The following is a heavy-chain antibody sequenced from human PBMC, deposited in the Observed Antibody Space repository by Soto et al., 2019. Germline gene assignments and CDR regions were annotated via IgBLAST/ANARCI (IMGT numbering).Heavy chain of an antibody. V-gene: IGHV4-4*07. CDR2: IDTSGNT. D-gene: IGHD3-3*01. CDR3: ARGGHDFWSGPFDF. CDR1: GGSISTYF. J-gene: IGHJ4*02. Sequence: SETLSLTCTVSGGSISTYFCNWIRQPAGKGMEWIGRIDTSGNTNYSPSLKSRVTMSVDTSKNQFSLKLSSVTAADTAVYYCARGGHDFWSGPFDFWGKGPLVTVSS.